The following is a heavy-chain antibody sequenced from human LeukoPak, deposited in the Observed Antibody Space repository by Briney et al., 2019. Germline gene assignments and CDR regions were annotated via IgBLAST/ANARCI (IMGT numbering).Heavy chain of an antibody. Sequence: GESLKISCKVSGYSFTSYWIAWVRQIPGKGLEWMGIIYPGDSDTRYSPSFQGQVTISADKSISTAYLQWSSLKASDTAMYYCARSLGLGSSGYLREGYWGQGTLVTVSS. CDR3: ARSLGLGSSGYLREGY. D-gene: IGHD3-22*01. CDR1: GYSFTSYW. V-gene: IGHV5-51*01. J-gene: IGHJ4*02. CDR2: IYPGDSDT.